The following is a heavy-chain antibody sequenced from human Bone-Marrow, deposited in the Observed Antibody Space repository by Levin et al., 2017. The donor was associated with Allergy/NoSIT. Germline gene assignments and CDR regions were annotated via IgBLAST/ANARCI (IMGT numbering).Heavy chain of an antibody. J-gene: IGHJ6*02. Sequence: VASVKVSCRSSGYKFTDHGLSWVRQAPGQGLEWMGWISGYSGDTKYAQKFQDRVSLTMDRSTRTYYMELRSLRSDDAAIYFCTREPRWEQSPDFGMDVWGQGTTVTVSS. CDR1: GYKFTDHG. D-gene: IGHD5-24*01. CDR3: TREPRWEQSPDFGMDV. CDR2: ISGYSGDT. V-gene: IGHV1-18*01.